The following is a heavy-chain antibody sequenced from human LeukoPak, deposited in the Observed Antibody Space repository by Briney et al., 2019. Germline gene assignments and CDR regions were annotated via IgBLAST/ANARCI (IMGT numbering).Heavy chain of an antibody. Sequence: GGSLRLSCAASEFTFSSYWMSWVRQAPGRGLEWAASIKQDGSDKYYVDSVKGRFTTSRDNAKKSLYLQMNSLRAEDTAVYYCASRGSYVDYWGQGTLVTVSS. CDR1: EFTFSSYW. CDR3: ASRGSYVDY. D-gene: IGHD3-16*01. CDR2: IKQDGSDK. V-gene: IGHV3-7*01. J-gene: IGHJ4*02.